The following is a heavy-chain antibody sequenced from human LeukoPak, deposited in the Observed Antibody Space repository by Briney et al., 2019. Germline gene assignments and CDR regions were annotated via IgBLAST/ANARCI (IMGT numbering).Heavy chain of an antibody. CDR2: IYYSGST. D-gene: IGHD3-16*02. J-gene: IGHJ4*02. CDR3: ARRRLGELSSFDY. Sequence: KPSETLSLTCTVSGGSISSGGSYWSWIRQHPGKGLEWIGYIYYSGSTNYNPSLKSRVTISVDTSKNQFSLKLSSVTAADTAVYYCARRRLGELSSFDYWGQGTLVTVSS. V-gene: IGHV4-31*03. CDR1: GGSISSGGSY.